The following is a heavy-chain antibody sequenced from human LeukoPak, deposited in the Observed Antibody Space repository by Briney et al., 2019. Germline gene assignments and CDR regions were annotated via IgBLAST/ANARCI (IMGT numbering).Heavy chain of an antibody. CDR1: GGSFSGYY. CDR2: INHSGST. V-gene: IGHV4-34*01. J-gene: IGHJ4*02. D-gene: IGHD6-19*01. Sequence: PSETLSLTCAVLGGSFSGYYWSWIRQPPGKGLEWIGEINHSGSTNYNPSLKSRVTISVDTSKNQFSLKLSSVTAADTAVYYCARAMGSGWYAGDYWGQGTLVTVSS. CDR3: ARAMGSGWYAGDY.